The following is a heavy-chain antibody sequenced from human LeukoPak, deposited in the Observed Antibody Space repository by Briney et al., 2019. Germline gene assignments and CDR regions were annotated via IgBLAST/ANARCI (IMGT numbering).Heavy chain of an antibody. D-gene: IGHD3-10*01. CDR2: IYTSGST. CDR3: ARGYGSGSTNWFDP. Sequence: SETLSLTCTVSGGSISSGSYYWSWIRQPAGKGLEWIGRIYTSGSTNYNPALKSRVTISVDTSKNQFSLKLSSVTAADTAVYYCARGYGSGSTNWFDPWGQGTLVTVSS. V-gene: IGHV4-61*02. J-gene: IGHJ5*02. CDR1: GGSISSGSYY.